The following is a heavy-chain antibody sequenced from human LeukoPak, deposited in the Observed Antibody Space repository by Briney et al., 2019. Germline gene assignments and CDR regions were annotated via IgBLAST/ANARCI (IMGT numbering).Heavy chain of an antibody. V-gene: IGHV3-21*01. Sequence: GGSLRLSCAASGFTFSSYSMNWVRQAPGKGLEWVSYISSSSSYIYYADSVKGRFTISRDNAKNSLYLQMNSQRAEDTAVYYCVRSGDFWSGYHDAFDIWGQGTMVTVSS. J-gene: IGHJ3*02. CDR2: ISSSSSYI. CDR1: GFTFSSYS. D-gene: IGHD3-3*01. CDR3: VRSGDFWSGYHDAFDI.